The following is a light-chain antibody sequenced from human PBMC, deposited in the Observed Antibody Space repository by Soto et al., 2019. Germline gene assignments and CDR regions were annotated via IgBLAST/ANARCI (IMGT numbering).Light chain of an antibody. CDR1: QSVSSY. Sequence: ESVLTQSPATPSLSPGERATLSCRASQSVSSYLAWYQQKPGQAPRLLIYDASNRATGIPARFSGSGSGTDFTLTISSLEPEDFAVYYCQQRSNWPPTFGQGTKVDIK. CDR2: DAS. J-gene: IGKJ1*01. CDR3: QQRSNWPPT. V-gene: IGKV3-11*01.